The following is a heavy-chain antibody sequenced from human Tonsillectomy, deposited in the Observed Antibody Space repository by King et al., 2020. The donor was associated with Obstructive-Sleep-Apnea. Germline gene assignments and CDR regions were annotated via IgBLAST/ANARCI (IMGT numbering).Heavy chain of an antibody. D-gene: IGHD5-18*01. J-gene: IGHJ4*02. CDR2: ISSSSSTYT. CDR1: GFTFSDYY. Sequence: VQLVESGGGLVKPGGSLRLSCAASGFTFSDYYMSWIRQAPGKGLEWVSYISSSSSTYTNYADSVKGRFTISRDNAKNSLYLQMNSLRAEDTAVYYCARVGDTAMVPRLYFDYWGQGTLVTVSS. CDR3: ARVGDTAMVPRLYFDY. V-gene: IGHV3-11*06.